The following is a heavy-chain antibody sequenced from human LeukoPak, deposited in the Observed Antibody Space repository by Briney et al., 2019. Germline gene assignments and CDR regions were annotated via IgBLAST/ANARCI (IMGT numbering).Heavy chain of an antibody. J-gene: IGHJ4*02. CDR2: FDPEDGET. CDR3: ATDGGGSGSYYSY. D-gene: IGHD3-10*01. V-gene: IGHV1-24*01. CDR1: GYTLTESS. Sequence: ASVKVSCKVSGYTLTESSMHLVRQAPGKGLEWMGGFDPEDGETIYAQKFQGRVTMTEDTSTDTAYMELSSLRSEDTAVYYCATDGGGSGSYYSYWGQGTLVTVSS.